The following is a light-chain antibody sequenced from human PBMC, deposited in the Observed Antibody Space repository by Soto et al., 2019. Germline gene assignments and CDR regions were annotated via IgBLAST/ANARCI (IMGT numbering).Light chain of an antibody. CDR3: QQYKNCPFT. CDR1: QDISNY. CDR2: DAS. Sequence: DIQMTQSPSSLSASVGDRVTITCQASQDISNYLNWYQQKPGKAPKLLIYDASSLESGVPSRFSGSGSGTEFTLTASSLQPEDFSVYYCQQYKNCPFTVGRGPTVDI. J-gene: IGKJ3*01. V-gene: IGKV1-33*01.